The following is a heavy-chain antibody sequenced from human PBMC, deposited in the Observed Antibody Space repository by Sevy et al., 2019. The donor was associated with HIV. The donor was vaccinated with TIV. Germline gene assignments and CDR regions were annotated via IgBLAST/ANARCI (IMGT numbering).Heavy chain of an antibody. V-gene: IGHV4-59*01. J-gene: IGHJ5*02. D-gene: IGHD5-12*01. Sequence: SENLSLTCTVSGGSISAYYWSWIRQPPGKGLEWIGYIHYSGITKYNPSLESRVTISVDTSKNQFSLRLSSVTAADTAVYYCARAPPVRSGDDSLNWFAPWGQGTLVTVSS. CDR1: GGSISAYY. CDR3: ARAPPVRSGDDSLNWFAP. CDR2: IHYSGIT.